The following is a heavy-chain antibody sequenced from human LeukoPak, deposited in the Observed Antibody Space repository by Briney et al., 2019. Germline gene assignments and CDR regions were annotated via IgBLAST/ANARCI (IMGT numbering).Heavy chain of an antibody. CDR1: EFTFSSYD. V-gene: IGHV3-13*01. J-gene: IGHJ4*02. CDR3: ARTKMPGIQTAGRVNYFDS. D-gene: IGHD6-13*01. Sequence: PGGSLRLSCAASEFTFSSYDMHWDRQATGKGLEWVSTIDTAGNAWYPDSVKGRFTISRENAKNSLSLQMNSLRVGDTALYYCARTKMPGIQTAGRVNYFDSWGQGTLVTVSS. CDR2: IDTAGNA.